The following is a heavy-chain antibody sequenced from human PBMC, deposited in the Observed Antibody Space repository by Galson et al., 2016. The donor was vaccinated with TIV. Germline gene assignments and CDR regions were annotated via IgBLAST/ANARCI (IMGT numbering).Heavy chain of an antibody. CDR2: MNPNNGNT. Sequence: SVKVSCKASGYTFTSYDIIWVRQATGQGLEWMGWMNPNNGNTGYAQKFRGRVTMTRNTSVRTAYMELSSLRSEDTAVYYCARSGDYGDYWGQGTLVTVSS. D-gene: IGHD4-17*01. CDR1: GYTFTSYD. CDR3: ARSGDYGDY. J-gene: IGHJ4*02. V-gene: IGHV1-8*02.